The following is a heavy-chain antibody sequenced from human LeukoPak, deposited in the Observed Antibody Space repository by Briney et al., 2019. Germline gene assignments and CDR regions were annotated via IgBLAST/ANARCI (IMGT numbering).Heavy chain of an antibody. CDR2: MYHSGST. V-gene: IGHV4-38-2*02. J-gene: IGHJ4*02. CDR3: GRDRSGGYSVDY. Sequence: PSETLSLTCAVSGYSISSGYYWGWIRQPPGKGLEWIASMYHSGSTYYNPSLKSRVTLSVDTSKNQFSLKMSSVTAADTAVYYCGRDRSGGYSVDYWGQGTLVTVS. D-gene: IGHD1-26*01. CDR1: GYSISSGYY.